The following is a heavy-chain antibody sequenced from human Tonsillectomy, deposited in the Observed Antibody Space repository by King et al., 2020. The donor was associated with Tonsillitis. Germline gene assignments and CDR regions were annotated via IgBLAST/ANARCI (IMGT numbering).Heavy chain of an antibody. CDR1: GFIFTSYA. D-gene: IGHD3-22*01. Sequence: VQLVESGGGVVEPGKSLRLSCAVSGFIFTSYAIHWVRQAPGKGLEWVAVISHDASDKYYADSVKGRFTVSRDNSNSTLYLQMNSLSAADTAGYYCSITYDSSGYYYNARDYWGQGTLVTVSS. CDR3: SITYDSSGYYYNARDY. V-gene: IGHV3-30-3*01. J-gene: IGHJ4*02. CDR2: ISHDASDK.